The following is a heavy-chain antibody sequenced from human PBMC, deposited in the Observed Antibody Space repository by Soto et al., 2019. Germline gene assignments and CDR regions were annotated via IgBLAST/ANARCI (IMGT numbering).Heavy chain of an antibody. CDR2: LIPIFGTA. D-gene: IGHD6-13*01. CDR1: GGTFSSYA. V-gene: IGHV1-69*06. J-gene: IGHJ6*02. Sequence: QVQLVQSGAEVKKPGSAVKVSCKASGGTFSSYAISWVRQAPGQGLEWMGVLIPIFGTANSAQTFQGRVTITADKSTSTCYMELSRLRSDDTAVYYCERCTLPLVRARDYYGMDVGGQGTTVTVSS. CDR3: ERCTLPLVRARDYYGMDV.